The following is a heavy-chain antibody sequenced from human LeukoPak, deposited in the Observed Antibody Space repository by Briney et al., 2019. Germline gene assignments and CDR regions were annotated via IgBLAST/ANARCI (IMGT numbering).Heavy chain of an antibody. J-gene: IGHJ1*01. CDR3: ARSNAYYFDSSGYYVEYFHH. Sequence: PGGSLRLSCAASGFIFSGYAMNWVRQAPGKGLEWLSYISSTSRTIYYAGSVKGRFTISRDNAKNSLYLQMNSLRAADTAVYYCARSNAYYFDSSGYYVEYFHHWGQGTLVTVSS. V-gene: IGHV3-48*01. CDR1: GFIFSGYA. D-gene: IGHD3-22*01. CDR2: ISSTSRTI.